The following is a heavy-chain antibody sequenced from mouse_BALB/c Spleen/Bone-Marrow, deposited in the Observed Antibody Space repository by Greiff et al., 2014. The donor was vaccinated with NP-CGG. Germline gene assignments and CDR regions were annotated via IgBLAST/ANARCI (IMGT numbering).Heavy chain of an antibody. D-gene: IGHD1-2*01. Sequence: QVQLQQSGPQLVRPGASVKISCKASGYSFTSYWMHWVKQRPGQGLEWIGMIDPSDSETRLNQKFKDKATLTVDKSSSTAYMQLSSPTSEESTFYYCARWERLLDYWGQGTTLTVSS. J-gene: IGHJ2*01. V-gene: IGHV1S74*01. CDR3: ARWERLLDY. CDR1: GYSFTSYW. CDR2: IDPSDSET.